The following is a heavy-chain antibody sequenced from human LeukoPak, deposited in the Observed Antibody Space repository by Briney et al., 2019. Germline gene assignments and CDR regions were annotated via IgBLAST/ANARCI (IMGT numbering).Heavy chain of an antibody. CDR3: ARGGYSSGWSVFDY. D-gene: IGHD6-19*01. V-gene: IGHV1-2*04. Sequence: ASMKVSCKASGYTFTGYCMHWVRQAPGQGLEWMGWINPNSGGTNYAQKFQGWVTMTRDTSISTAYMELSRLRSDDTAVYYCARGGYSSGWSVFDYWGQGTLVTVSS. CDR1: GYTFTGYC. CDR2: INPNSGGT. J-gene: IGHJ4*02.